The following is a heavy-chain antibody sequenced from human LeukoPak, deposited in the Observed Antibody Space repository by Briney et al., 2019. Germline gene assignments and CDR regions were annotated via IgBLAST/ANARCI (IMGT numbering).Heavy chain of an antibody. J-gene: IGHJ4*02. D-gene: IGHD3-22*01. CDR1: GFTFSNYA. CDR3: AKAGDYYDSASLDY. V-gene: IGHV3-30-3*01. CDR2: IFYDGDSK. Sequence: GGSLRLSCAASGFTFSNYAMHWIRQAPGKGLEWVGVIFYDGDSKHYADSVKGRFTISRDNSKNTLYLQMNSLRAEDTAVYYCAKAGDYYDSASLDYWGQGTLVTVSS.